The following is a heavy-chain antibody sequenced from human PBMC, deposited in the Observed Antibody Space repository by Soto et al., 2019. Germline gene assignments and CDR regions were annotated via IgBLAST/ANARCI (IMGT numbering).Heavy chain of an antibody. CDR2: IYYSGST. D-gene: IGHD1-26*01. Sequence: SETLSLTCTVSGGSISSYYWSWIRQPPGKGLEWIGYIYYSGSTNYNPSLKSRVTISVDTSKNQFSLKLSSVTAADTAVYYCARTIVGATPGYYFDYWGQGTLVTVSS. V-gene: IGHV4-59*01. CDR3: ARTIVGATPGYYFDY. J-gene: IGHJ4*02. CDR1: GGSISSYY.